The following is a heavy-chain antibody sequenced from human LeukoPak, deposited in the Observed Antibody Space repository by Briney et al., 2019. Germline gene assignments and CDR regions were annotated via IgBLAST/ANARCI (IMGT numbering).Heavy chain of an antibody. Sequence: SETLSLTCTVSGGSISGDFWGWVRQPPGRGRERGGYIYSTGTTNKSPCPRRRVTISVETSKNKLSLSLGVVNATDTAVYHCARHNPPPTGFCSGTSCFMSGSQYFYMDLCGKGTSVTVS. CDR2: IYSTGTT. CDR1: GGSISGDF. CDR3: ARHNPPPTGFCSGTSCFMSGSQYFYMDL. J-gene: IGHJ6*03. V-gene: IGHV4-4*09. D-gene: IGHD2-2*01.